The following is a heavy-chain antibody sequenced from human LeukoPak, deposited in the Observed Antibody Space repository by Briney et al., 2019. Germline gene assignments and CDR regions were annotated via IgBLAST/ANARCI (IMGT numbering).Heavy chain of an antibody. V-gene: IGHV4-61*02. D-gene: IGHD3-3*01. CDR1: GGSISSGSYY. Sequence: SETLSLTCTVSGGSISSGSYYWSWIRQPAGKGLEWIGRIYTSGSTNYNPSLKSRVTISVDTSKNQFSLKLSSVTAADTAVYYCARLHWGSGYHNWFDPWGQGTLVTVSS. CDR3: ARLHWGSGYHNWFDP. J-gene: IGHJ5*02. CDR2: IYTSGST.